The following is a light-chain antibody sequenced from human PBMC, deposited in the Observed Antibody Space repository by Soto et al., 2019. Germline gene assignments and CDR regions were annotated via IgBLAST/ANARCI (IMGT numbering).Light chain of an antibody. Sequence: EVVLTQSPDILSLSPGERATLSCRASQRVSVNFAWYQQKPGQAPRPLIYSASDRAPGIPARFSGSGSGTDFTLTISSLEPEDFAVYFCQERNRWPRGTFGAGTKVEI. CDR3: QERNRWPRGT. V-gene: IGKV3-11*01. CDR2: SAS. CDR1: QRVSVN. J-gene: IGKJ4*01.